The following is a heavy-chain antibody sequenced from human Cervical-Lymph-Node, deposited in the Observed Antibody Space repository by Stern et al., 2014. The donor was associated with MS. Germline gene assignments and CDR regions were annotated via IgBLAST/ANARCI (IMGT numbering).Heavy chain of an antibody. CDR1: GGSISSGSYY. V-gene: IGHV4-39*01. J-gene: IGHJ4*02. CDR2: MYESGSP. CDR3: ARRVMVVVAKQYYFDY. Sequence: QVQLQESGPGLVKPSETLSLTCTVSGGSISSGSYYWGWIRQPPGKGLEWIGSMYESGSPDYNPPLKSRVTLSIDTSKNQFSLKLSSRTAADTAVYYCARRVMVVVAKQYYFDYWGQGTLVTVSS. D-gene: IGHD3-22*01.